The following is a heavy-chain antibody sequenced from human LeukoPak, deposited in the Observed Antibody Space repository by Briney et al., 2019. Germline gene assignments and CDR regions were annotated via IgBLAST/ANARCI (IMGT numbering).Heavy chain of an antibody. CDR2: ISYDGSNK. Sequence: SGGSLRPSCAASGFTFSSYGMHWVRQDPGKGLGWVAVISYDGSNKYYADSVKGRFTISRDNSKNTLYLQMNSLRAEDTAVYYCAKPLAYSSSWFFDYWGQGTLVTVSS. CDR1: GFTFSSYG. D-gene: IGHD6-13*01. V-gene: IGHV3-30*18. CDR3: AKPLAYSSSWFFDY. J-gene: IGHJ4*02.